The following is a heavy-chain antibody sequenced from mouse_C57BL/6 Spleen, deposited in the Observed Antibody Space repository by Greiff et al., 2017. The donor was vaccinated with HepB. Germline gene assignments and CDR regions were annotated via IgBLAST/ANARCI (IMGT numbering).Heavy chain of an antibody. D-gene: IGHD2-13*01. J-gene: IGHJ4*01. V-gene: IGHV1-76*01. CDR2: IYPGSGNT. CDR3: AREDYSYYYAMDY. Sequence: QVQLKESGAELVRPGASVKLSCKASGYTFTDYYINWVKQRPGQGLEWIARIYPGSGNTYYNEKFKGKATLTAEKSSSTAYMQLSSLTSEDSAVYFCAREDYSYYYAMDYWGQGTSVTVSS. CDR1: GYTFTDYY.